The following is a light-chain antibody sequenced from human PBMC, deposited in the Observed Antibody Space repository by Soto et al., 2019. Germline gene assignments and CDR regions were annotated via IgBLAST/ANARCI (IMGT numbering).Light chain of an antibody. J-gene: IGKJ4*01. CDR1: QGISSW. Sequence: DTQMTQSPSFVSASVGDRVTFTCRASQGISSWLGWYQQKPGKAPKLLIYAASSLQSGVPSRFSGSGSGTEFTLSISSLQPEDSATYYCQQTNSFPPTFGGGTKVEIK. CDR3: QQTNSFPPT. V-gene: IGKV1-12*01. CDR2: AAS.